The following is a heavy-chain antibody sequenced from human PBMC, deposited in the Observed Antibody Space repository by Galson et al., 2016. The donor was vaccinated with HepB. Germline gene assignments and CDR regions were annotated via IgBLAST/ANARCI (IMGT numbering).Heavy chain of an antibody. CDR1: GFKFGDYG. CDR2: INWNGGST. CDR3: ARATPYYHILTGYYNYYFDY. J-gene: IGHJ4*02. V-gene: IGHV3-20*04. Sequence: SLRLSCAASGFKFGDYGMSWVRQAPGKGLEWVSGINWNGGSTGYVDSVKGRFTISRDNAKNSLYLQMNSLRAEDTALYYCARATPYYHILTGYYNYYFDYWGQGTLVTVSS. D-gene: IGHD3-9*01.